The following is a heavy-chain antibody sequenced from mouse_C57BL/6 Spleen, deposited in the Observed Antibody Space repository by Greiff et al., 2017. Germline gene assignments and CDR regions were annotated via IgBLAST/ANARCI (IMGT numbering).Heavy chain of an antibody. Sequence: QVQLKQPGAELVKPGASVKLSCKASGYTFTSYWMHWVKQRPGRGLEWIGRIDPNSGGTKYNEKFKSKATLTVDKPSSTAYMQLSSLTSEDSAVYYCARGGATVVANYAMDYWGQGTSVTVSS. CDR2: IDPNSGGT. CDR1: GYTFTSYW. J-gene: IGHJ4*01. CDR3: ARGGATVVANYAMDY. V-gene: IGHV1-72*01. D-gene: IGHD1-1*01.